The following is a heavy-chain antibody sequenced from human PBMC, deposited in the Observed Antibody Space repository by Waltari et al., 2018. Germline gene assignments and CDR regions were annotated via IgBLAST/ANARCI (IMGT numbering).Heavy chain of an antibody. CDR3: GRDHWGNPHP. CDR2: IKGDGSVK. D-gene: IGHD7-27*01. Sequence: EVQLVESGGGLVQLGGSLRLSWAASGFTFKTDWRSWVRQAPGKGPEWVANIKGDGSVKYYVDSVKGRFTISRDNAKNSLYLQMNSLRDEDTAVYYCGRDHWGNPHPWGQGTLVTVSS. V-gene: IGHV3-7*01. CDR1: GFTFKTDW. J-gene: IGHJ5*02.